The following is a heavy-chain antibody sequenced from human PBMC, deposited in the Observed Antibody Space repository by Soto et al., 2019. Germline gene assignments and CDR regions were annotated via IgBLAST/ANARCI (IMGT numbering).Heavy chain of an antibody. D-gene: IGHD4-17*01. CDR2: VYYTGRS. CDR3: VRQRTTVISQAYFEY. V-gene: IGHV4-39*01. Sequence: PSDTLSLTDTVSVGSGTNSSYYWGWIRQSPGKVLEWIGSVYYTGRSYSKSSVKSLVTISVDTSKNQFSPKLNSVTASDTAVYFGVRQRTTVISQAYFEYWGPWALVTVSS. CDR1: VGSGTNSSYY. J-gene: IGHJ4*02.